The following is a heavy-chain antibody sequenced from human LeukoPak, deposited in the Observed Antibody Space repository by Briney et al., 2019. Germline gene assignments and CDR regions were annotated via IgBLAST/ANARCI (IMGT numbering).Heavy chain of an antibody. J-gene: IGHJ4*02. D-gene: IGHD5-12*01. CDR3: ARDRETIVATIPLDY. CDR2: ISSSSSYI. V-gene: IGHV3-21*01. Sequence: GGSLGLSWAASGFTFSSYSMNWVRQAPGKGLEWVSSISSSSSYIYYADSVKGRFTISRDNAKNSLYLQMNSLRAEDTAVYYCARDRETIVATIPLDYWGQGTLVTVSS. CDR1: GFTFSSYS.